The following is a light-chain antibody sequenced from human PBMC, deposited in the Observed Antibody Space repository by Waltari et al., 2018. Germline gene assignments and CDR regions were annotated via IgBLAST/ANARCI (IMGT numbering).Light chain of an antibody. CDR1: QRISSY. V-gene: IGKV1-39*01. J-gene: IGKJ5*01. CDR2: AAS. Sequence: DIQMTQSPSSLSASVGDRVTLTCRASQRISSYLNWYQQQPGKAPKRLSYAASSLQSGVPSRCSGSGSGTDFTLAISSLQPEDVATYYCKQSDSSPLTFGQGTRLEIK. CDR3: KQSDSSPLT.